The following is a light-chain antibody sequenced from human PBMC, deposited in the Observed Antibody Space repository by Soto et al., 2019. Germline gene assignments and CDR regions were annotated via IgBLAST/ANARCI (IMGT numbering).Light chain of an antibody. Sequence: EIVLMQSPGTLSLSPGEGATLSCRASQSVSNNYLGWDQQKSGQAPRLLIYGGSNRATGIPDRFSGSGSGTDFTLSISRLEPEDFAVYYCQQHGSSPIAFGQGTRLEI. CDR2: GGS. V-gene: IGKV3-20*01. CDR1: QSVSNNY. CDR3: QQHGSSPIA. J-gene: IGKJ5*01.